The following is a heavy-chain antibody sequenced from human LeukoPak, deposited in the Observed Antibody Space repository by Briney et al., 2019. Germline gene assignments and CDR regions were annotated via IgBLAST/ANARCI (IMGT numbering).Heavy chain of an antibody. V-gene: IGHV4-59*08. Sequence: SETLSLTCSVSGDSVTSSYWNWIRQPTGKGLEWIGYVSSDGTTNYNPSLRSRLIMSVDTAKNDISLNLTSVTAADTAIYYCARLDCLIEGCYNHWGRGTLVTVSS. CDR2: VSSDGTT. J-gene: IGHJ4*02. CDR3: ARLDCLIEGCYNH. CDR1: GDSVTSSY. D-gene: IGHD2-15*01.